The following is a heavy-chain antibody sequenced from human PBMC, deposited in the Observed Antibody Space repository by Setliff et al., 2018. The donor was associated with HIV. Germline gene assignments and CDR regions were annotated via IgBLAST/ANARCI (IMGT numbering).Heavy chain of an antibody. V-gene: IGHV1-3*01. CDR2: INADTGNT. CDR1: GYTFISYA. D-gene: IGHD2-15*01. J-gene: IGHJ6*02. Sequence: EASVKVSCKASGYTFISYAMHWVRQAPGQSLEWMGWINADTGNTKYSQKFQGRVTITRDTSATTVYMELSSLRSEDTAVYYCARGGWSGGGPLHYSYYYLDVWGQGTAVTVSS. CDR3: ARGGWSGGGPLHYSYYYLDV.